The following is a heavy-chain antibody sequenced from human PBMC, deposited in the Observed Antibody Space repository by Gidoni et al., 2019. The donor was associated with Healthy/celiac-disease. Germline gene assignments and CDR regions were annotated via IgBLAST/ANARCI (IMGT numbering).Heavy chain of an antibody. CDR2: ISWNSGSI. CDR1: GFTFDDYA. J-gene: IGHJ6*02. V-gene: IGHV3-9*01. D-gene: IGHD6-13*01. Sequence: EVQLVESGGGLVQPGRSLRLSCAASGFTFDDYAMHWFRLAPGKGLEWVSGISWNSGSIGYADSVKGRFTISRDNAKNSLYLQMNSLRAEDTALYYCAKAGKASSSWYGADYYYYYYGMDVWGQGTTVTVSS. CDR3: AKAGKASSSWYGADYYYYYYGMDV.